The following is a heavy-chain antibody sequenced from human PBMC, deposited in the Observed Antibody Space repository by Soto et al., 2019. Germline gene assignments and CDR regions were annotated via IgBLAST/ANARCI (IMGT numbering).Heavy chain of an antibody. D-gene: IGHD3-16*01. Sequence: AGGSLRLSCAASGFTFSSYGMHWVRQAPGKGLEWVAVISYDGSNKYYADSVKGRFTISRDNSKSTLYLQMNSLRAEDTAVYYCAKDRGTQGYYGMDVWGQGTTVTVSS. CDR1: GFTFSSYG. CDR3: AKDRGTQGYYGMDV. J-gene: IGHJ6*02. CDR2: ISYDGSNK. V-gene: IGHV3-30*18.